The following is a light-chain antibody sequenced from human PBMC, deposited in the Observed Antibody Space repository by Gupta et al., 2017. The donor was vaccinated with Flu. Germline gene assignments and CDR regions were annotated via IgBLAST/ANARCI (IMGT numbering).Light chain of an antibody. J-gene: IGKJ1*01. Sequence: SLGERATINCRSSQSVLYSSNNKNFLAWYQQKPGQPPKLLIYWASTRESGVPDRFSGSGSGTDFTLTISSLQAEDVAVYYCQQYYSTPWTFGQGTKVEIK. CDR2: WAS. CDR3: QQYYSTPWT. V-gene: IGKV4-1*01. CDR1: QSVLYSSNNKNF.